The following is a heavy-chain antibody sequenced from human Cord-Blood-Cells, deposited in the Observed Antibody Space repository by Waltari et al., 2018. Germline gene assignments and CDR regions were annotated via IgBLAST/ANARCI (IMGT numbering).Heavy chain of an antibody. CDR1: GGPISSGGYY. CDR2: IHYSGST. J-gene: IGHJ6*03. CDR3: ARVDKSYYYYYMDV. V-gene: IGHV4-31*03. D-gene: IGHD3-9*01. Sequence: QVQLQESGPGLVKPSQTLSLTCTVSGGPISSGGYYWIWIRRHPGTGLEWIGYIHYSGSTYYNPSLKSRVTISVDTSKNQFSLKLSSVTAADTAVYYCARVDKSYYYYYMDVWGKGTTVTVSS.